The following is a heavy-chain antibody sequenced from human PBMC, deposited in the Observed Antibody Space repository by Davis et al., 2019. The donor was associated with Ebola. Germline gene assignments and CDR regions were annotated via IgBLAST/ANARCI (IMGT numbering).Heavy chain of an antibody. V-gene: IGHV1-8*03. Sequence: ASVKVSCKASGYTFTSYDINWVRQATGQGLEWMGWMNPNSGNTGYAQKFQGRVTITRNTSISTAYMELSSLRSEDTAVYYCARHSVSGYSYGLGASDYYYYYMDVWGKGTTVTVSS. D-gene: IGHD5-18*01. CDR1: GYTFTSYD. CDR2: MNPNSGNT. J-gene: IGHJ6*03. CDR3: ARHSVSGYSYGLGASDYYYYYMDV.